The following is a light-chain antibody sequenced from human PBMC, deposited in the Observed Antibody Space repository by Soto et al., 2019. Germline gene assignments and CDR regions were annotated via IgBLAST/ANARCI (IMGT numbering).Light chain of an antibody. J-gene: IGLJ1*01. CDR2: DVS. CDR3: RSYSTSSTDV. Sequence: QSALTQPASVSGSPGQSIAISCTGTSSDVGGFNYVSWYQQHPGKAPKFMIYDVSSRPSGVSDRFSGSKSGNTASLTISGLQAEDEADYYCRSYSTSSTDVFGTGTKVTVL. V-gene: IGLV2-14*03. CDR1: SSDVGGFNY.